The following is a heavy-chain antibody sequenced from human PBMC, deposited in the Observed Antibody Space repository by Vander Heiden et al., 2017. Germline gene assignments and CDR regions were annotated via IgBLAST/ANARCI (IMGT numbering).Heavy chain of an antibody. CDR3: TIVGAGGRYYPFDY. D-gene: IGHD1-26*01. V-gene: IGHV3-30-3*01. Sequence: QVQLVESGGGVVQPGRSLRLSCADSGLTFSSYAMHWVRQAPGKGLECVAVISYDGSNKYYADAVKGRFTISRDYSKNTLYLQMKRMRAEETAVYYCTIVGAGGRYYPFDYWCQVTMVTIYS. J-gene: IGHJ4*02. CDR1: GLTFSSYA. CDR2: ISYDGSNK.